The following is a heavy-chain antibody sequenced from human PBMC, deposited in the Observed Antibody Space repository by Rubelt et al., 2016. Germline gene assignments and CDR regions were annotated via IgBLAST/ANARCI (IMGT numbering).Heavy chain of an antibody. CDR3: AREVTGDFWSGYYRSAFDI. Sequence: GAEVKKPGASVKVSCKASGYTFTSYDINWVRQATGQGLEWMGWMNPNSGNTGYAQKFQGRVTMTRNTSISTAYMELSSLRSEDTAVYYCAREVTGDFWSGYYRSAFDIWGQGTMVTVSS. CDR1: GYTFTSYD. D-gene: IGHD3-3*01. J-gene: IGHJ3*02. V-gene: IGHV1-8*01. CDR2: MNPNSGNT.